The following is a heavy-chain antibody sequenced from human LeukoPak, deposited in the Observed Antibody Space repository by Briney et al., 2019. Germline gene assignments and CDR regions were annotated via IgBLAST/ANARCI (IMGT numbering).Heavy chain of an antibody. CDR3: ARDRALSDAFDI. J-gene: IGHJ3*02. Sequence: SETLSLTCTVSGGSISSYYWSWIRQPPGKGLEWIGYIYYSGSTNYNPSLKSRVTISVDTSKNQFSLKLSSVTAADTAVYYCARDRALSDAFDIRGQGTMVTVSS. V-gene: IGHV4-59*01. CDR2: IYYSGST. CDR1: GGSISSYY.